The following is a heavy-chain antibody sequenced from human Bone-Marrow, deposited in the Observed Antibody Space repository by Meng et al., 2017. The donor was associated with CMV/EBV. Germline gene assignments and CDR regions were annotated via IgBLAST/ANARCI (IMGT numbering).Heavy chain of an antibody. V-gene: IGHV4-59*02. CDR2: VYYSGST. D-gene: IGHD2-8*01. CDR3: ARAQVYYFDS. CDR1: GDSVSSYY. Sequence: SETLSLTCTVSGDSVSSYYWSWIRQPPGKGLEWIGYVYYSGSTNYNPSLKSRVTISVDTSKNQFSLKLSSVTAADTAVYYCARAQVYYFDSWGQGTLVTVSS. J-gene: IGHJ4*02.